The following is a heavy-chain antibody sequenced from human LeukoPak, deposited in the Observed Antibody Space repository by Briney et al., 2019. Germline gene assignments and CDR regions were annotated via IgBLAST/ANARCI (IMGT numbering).Heavy chain of an antibody. CDR1: GFTFTSSA. D-gene: IGHD2-2*01. CDR3: AADSYPYCSSTSCTEQQP. V-gene: IGHV1-58*02. CDR2: IVVGSGST. Sequence: RASVKVSCKASGFTFTSSAMQWVRQARGQRLEWIGWIVVGSGSTNYAQKFQERVTITRDMSTSTAYMELSSLRSEDTAVYYCAADSYPYCSSTSCTEQQPWGQGTLVTVSS. J-gene: IGHJ4*02.